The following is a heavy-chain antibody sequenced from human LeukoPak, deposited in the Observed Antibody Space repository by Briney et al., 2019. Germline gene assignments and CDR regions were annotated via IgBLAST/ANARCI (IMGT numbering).Heavy chain of an antibody. CDR2: IYSDGRT. CDR3: ARDTNSWLRADY. Sequence: GGSLRLSCAASGFSVSNNYMSWVRQAPGKGLEWVSIIYSDGRTYYADSVKGRFTISRDNSKNTLDLQMNSLRVEDTAVYYCARDTNSWLRADYWGQGTLVTVSS. CDR1: GFSVSNNY. J-gene: IGHJ4*02. V-gene: IGHV3-66*01. D-gene: IGHD6-13*01.